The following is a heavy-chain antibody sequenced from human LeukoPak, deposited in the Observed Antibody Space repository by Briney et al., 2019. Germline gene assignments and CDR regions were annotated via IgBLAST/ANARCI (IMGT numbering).Heavy chain of an antibody. J-gene: IGHJ4*02. CDR1: GFTFSNAW. CDR3: TADLGMGQVIRAFDY. Sequence: GGSLRLSCAASGFTFSNAWMSWVRQAPGKGLEWVGRIKSKTDGGTTGYAAPVKGRFTISRDDSKNTLYLQMNSLKTEDTAVYYCTADLGMGQVIRAFDYWGQGTLVTVSS. D-gene: IGHD2/OR15-2a*01. V-gene: IGHV3-15*01. CDR2: IKSKTDGGTT.